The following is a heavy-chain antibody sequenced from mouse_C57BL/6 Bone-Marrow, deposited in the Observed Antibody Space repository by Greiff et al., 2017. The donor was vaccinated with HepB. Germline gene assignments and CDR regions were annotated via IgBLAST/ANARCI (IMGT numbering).Heavy chain of an antibody. CDR2: ISGCGGNT. CDR1: GFTFSSYT. J-gene: IGHJ1*03. D-gene: IGHD1-1*01. Sequence: EVHLVESGGGLVKPGGSLKLSCAASGFTFSSYTMSWVRQTPEKRLEWVATISGCGGNTYYPDSVKGRFTISRDNAKNTLYLQMSSLRSEDTALYYCARPAPGNGRHWYFDVWGTGTTVTVSS. V-gene: IGHV5-9*01. CDR3: ARPAPGNGRHWYFDV.